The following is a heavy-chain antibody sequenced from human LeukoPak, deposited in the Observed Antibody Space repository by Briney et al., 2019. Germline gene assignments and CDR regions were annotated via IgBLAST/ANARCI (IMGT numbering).Heavy chain of an antibody. CDR2: IKSKTDGGTT. D-gene: IGHD6-13*01. CDR3: ARGYSSSWYRISGWSYYGMDV. J-gene: IGHJ6*02. V-gene: IGHV3-15*01. Sequence: GGSLRLSCTASGFTFSNAWMSWVRQTPGKGLEWVGHIKSKTDGGTTDYAAPVKGRFTISRDDSKNTLYLQMNSLRAEDTAVYYCARGYSSSWYRISGWSYYGMDVWGQGTTVTVSS. CDR1: GFTFSNAW.